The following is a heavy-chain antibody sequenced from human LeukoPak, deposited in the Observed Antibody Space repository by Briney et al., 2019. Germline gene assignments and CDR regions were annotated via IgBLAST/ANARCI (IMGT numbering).Heavy chain of an antibody. CDR2: SRNKANSYVA. D-gene: IGHD6-13*01. J-gene: IGHJ4*02. V-gene: IGHV3-72*01. CDR3: ARELAAGPSDH. Sequence: PGGSLRLSCAASGFTFSDHYMDWFRQAPGKGLQWVGRSRNKANSYVAEYAAPVKGRFTISRDDSKNSVFLQMDSLKTEDTAVYYCARELAAGPSDHWGQGTLATVSS. CDR1: GFTFSDHY.